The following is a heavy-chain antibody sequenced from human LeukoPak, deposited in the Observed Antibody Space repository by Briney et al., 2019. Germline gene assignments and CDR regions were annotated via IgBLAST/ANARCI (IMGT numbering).Heavy chain of an antibody. CDR1: GFTVSSNY. CDR3: ARDIPKYGYGARADY. D-gene: IGHD5-18*01. J-gene: IGHJ4*02. V-gene: IGHV3-53*01. CDR2: IYCGGST. Sequence: PGGSLRLSCAASGFTVSSNYMSWVRQAPGKGLEWVSVIYCGGSTYYADSVKGRFTISRDNSKNTLYLQMNSLRAEDTAVYYCARDIPKYGYGARADYWGQGTLVTVSS.